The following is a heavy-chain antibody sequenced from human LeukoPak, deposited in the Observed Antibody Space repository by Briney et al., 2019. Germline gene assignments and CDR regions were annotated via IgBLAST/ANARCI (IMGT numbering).Heavy chain of an antibody. Sequence: GGSLRLSCTASGFIFSSFWMALVRQAPGKGLEWVANIKPDGSLQFYGDSVKGRFTISRDNAKNSLYLQMNNLRAEDTALYYCATSYDSSGCDWGQGTLVTVSS. CDR3: ATSYDSSGCD. V-gene: IGHV3-7*01. D-gene: IGHD3-22*01. CDR2: IKPDGSLQ. J-gene: IGHJ4*02. CDR1: GFIFSSFW.